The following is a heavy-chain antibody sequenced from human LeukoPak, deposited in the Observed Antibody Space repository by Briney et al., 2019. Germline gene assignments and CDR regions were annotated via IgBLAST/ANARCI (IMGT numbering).Heavy chain of an antibody. D-gene: IGHD1-26*01. Sequence: SETLSLTCTVSGGSISSYYWSWIRQPAGKGLEWIGRIYTSGSNNYNPSLKSRVTISVDTSKNQFSLKLSSVTAADTAVYYRARSLNSGSYPYYFDYWGQGTLVTVSS. V-gene: IGHV4-4*07. CDR3: ARSLNSGSYPYYFDY. J-gene: IGHJ4*02. CDR1: GGSISSYY. CDR2: IYTSGSN.